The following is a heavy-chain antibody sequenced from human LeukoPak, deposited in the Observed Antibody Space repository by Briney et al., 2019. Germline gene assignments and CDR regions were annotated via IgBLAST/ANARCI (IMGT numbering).Heavy chain of an antibody. CDR3: AREREYGSSWYDYYYYGMDV. CDR1: GYTFTSYG. J-gene: IGHJ6*02. Sequence: ASVKVSCKASGYTFTSYGISWVRQAPGQGLEWMGWISAYNSNTNYAQKLQGRVTMTTDTSTSTAYMELRSLRSDDTAVYYCAREREYGSSWYDYYYYGMDVWGQGTTVTVSS. D-gene: IGHD6-13*01. CDR2: ISAYNSNT. V-gene: IGHV1-18*01.